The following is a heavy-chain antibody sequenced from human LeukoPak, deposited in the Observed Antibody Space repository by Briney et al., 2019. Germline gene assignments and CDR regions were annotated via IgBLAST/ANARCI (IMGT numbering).Heavy chain of an antibody. CDR2: IWYDGSNK. Sequence: QPGGSLRLSCAASGFTFSSYGMHWVRQAPGEGLEWVAVIWYDGSNKYYADSVKGRFTISRDNSKNTLYLQMNSLRAEDTAVYYCARDFKYYDSTWGQGTMVTVSS. CDR1: GFTFSSYG. J-gene: IGHJ3*01. V-gene: IGHV3-33*01. CDR3: ARDFKYYDST. D-gene: IGHD3-22*01.